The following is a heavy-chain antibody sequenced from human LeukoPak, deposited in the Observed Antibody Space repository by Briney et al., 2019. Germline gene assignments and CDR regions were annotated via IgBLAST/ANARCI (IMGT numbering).Heavy chain of an antibody. CDR1: GYTFTSNY. Sequence: ASVKVSCKAFGYTFTSNYMHWVRQAPGQGLEWLGLINPSGSSTLYAQKFQGRVTMTRDMSTTTDYMELSSLRSDDTAVYYCARAPYYYDSSGGPWGQGTLVTVSS. CDR3: ARAPYYYDSSGGP. J-gene: IGHJ5*02. D-gene: IGHD3-22*01. V-gene: IGHV1-46*01. CDR2: INPSGSST.